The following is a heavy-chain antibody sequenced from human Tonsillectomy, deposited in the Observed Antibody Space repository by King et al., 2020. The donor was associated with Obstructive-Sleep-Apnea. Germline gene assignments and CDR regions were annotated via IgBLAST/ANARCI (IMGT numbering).Heavy chain of an antibody. D-gene: IGHD1-26*01. CDR1: AGSIDSGDYS. CDR2: IYYSGTA. CDR3: ARDTGTYNYFDY. Sequence: QLQESGPGLVKPSQTLSLTCTVSAGSIDSGDYSWSWIRQHPGKGLEGIGYIYYSGTAYYNPSLKSRVSISVDTSKNQFSLKLSSVTAADTAVYYCARDTGTYNYFDYWGRGTLVTVSS. J-gene: IGHJ4*02. V-gene: IGHV4-31*03.